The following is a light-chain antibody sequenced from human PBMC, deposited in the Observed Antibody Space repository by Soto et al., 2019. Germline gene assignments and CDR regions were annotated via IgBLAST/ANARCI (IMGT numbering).Light chain of an antibody. Sequence: DIVMTQSPLSLPVTPGEPASISCRSSQSLLHSNGKKYLDWYVQKPGQSPQLLIYLGSIRASGVPDRFSGSGSGTDFTLKISRVEAEDVGVYYCMQALQTPRTFGQGTKVEIK. V-gene: IGKV2-28*01. CDR1: QSLLHSNGKKY. CDR3: MQALQTPRT. J-gene: IGKJ1*01. CDR2: LGS.